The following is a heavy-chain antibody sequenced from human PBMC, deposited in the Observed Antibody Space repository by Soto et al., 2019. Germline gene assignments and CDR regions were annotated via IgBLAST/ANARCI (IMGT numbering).Heavy chain of an antibody. J-gene: IGHJ4*02. CDR3: ARGPGGPDGPGDY. Sequence: QVQLVQSGAEVKRPGASVKVSCKASGYTFTSYAMHWVRQAPGQRLEWMGWINAGNGNTKYSQKFQGRVTITRDTSASTAYMELSSLRSEDAAVYYCARGPGGPDGPGDYWGQGTLVTVSS. V-gene: IGHV1-3*01. D-gene: IGHD2-15*01. CDR1: GYTFTSYA. CDR2: INAGNGNT.